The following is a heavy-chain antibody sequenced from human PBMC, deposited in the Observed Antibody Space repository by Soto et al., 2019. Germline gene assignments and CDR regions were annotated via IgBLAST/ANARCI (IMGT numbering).Heavy chain of an antibody. Sequence: QVQLVESGGGVVQPGRSLRLSCVASGFTFSSYGMHWVRQAPGKGLEWVAVIWYDGSNAYYADSLKGRFTISRDNSKNTLYLQISSLRADDTAVYYCATDFYGSGSIPHFDYWGQGTLVTVSS. J-gene: IGHJ4*02. CDR1: GFTFSSYG. CDR2: IWYDGSNA. CDR3: ATDFYGSGSIPHFDY. V-gene: IGHV3-33*01. D-gene: IGHD3-10*01.